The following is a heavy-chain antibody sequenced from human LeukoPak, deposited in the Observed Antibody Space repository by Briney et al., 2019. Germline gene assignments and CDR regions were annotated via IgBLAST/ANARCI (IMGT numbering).Heavy chain of an antibody. Sequence: TGGSLRLSCAASGFTFKGYWMSWVRQAPGKGLEWVANIQQDGSEKKYVDSVKGRFTISRDNAKNSLYLQMDSLRAEDTAVYYCVRLRYTYGKNFDCWGQGTQVTVSS. V-gene: IGHV3-7*01. CDR3: VRLRYTYGKNFDC. J-gene: IGHJ4*02. CDR1: GFTFKGYW. D-gene: IGHD5-18*01. CDR2: IQQDGSEK.